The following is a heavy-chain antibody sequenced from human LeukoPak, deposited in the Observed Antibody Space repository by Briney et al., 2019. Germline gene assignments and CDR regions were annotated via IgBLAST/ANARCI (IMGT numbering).Heavy chain of an antibody. CDR1: GFTFSSYA. CDR3: ARGQLWFAQESTKYYFDY. V-gene: IGHV3-30-3*01. Sequence: GGSLRLSCAASGFTFSSYAMHWVRQAPGKGLEWVAVISYDGSNKYYADSVKGRFTISRDNAKNSLYLQMNSLRDEDTAVYYCARGQLWFAQESTKYYFDYWGQGTLVTVSS. J-gene: IGHJ4*02. CDR2: ISYDGSNK. D-gene: IGHD5-18*01.